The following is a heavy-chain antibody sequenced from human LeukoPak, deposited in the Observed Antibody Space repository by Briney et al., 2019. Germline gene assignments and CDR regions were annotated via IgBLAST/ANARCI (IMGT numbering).Heavy chain of an antibody. CDR3: ARVGILTDLGLDV. Sequence: GGSLRLSCAASGFTFSSYEMNWVRQAPGKGLEWVSYISSSGSTIYYADSAKGRFTISRDNAKNSLYLQMNSLRAEDTAVYYCARVGILTDLGLDVWGKGPTVTISS. J-gene: IGHJ6*04. D-gene: IGHD3-9*01. CDR2: ISSSGSTI. V-gene: IGHV3-48*03. CDR1: GFTFSSYE.